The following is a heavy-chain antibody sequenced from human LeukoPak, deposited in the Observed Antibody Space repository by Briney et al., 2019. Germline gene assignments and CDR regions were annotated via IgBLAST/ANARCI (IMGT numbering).Heavy chain of an antibody. CDR2: IYTSGST. J-gene: IGHJ6*03. CDR1: GGSISAYY. D-gene: IGHD2-2*01. CDR3: ARGIYCSSTTCYYYYYYMDV. Sequence: SETLSLTCTVSGGSISAYYWSWIRQPAGEGLEWIGRIYTSGSTNYNPSLKSRVTMSLDTSKNQFSLKLSSVTAADTAVYYCARGIYCSSTTCYYYYYYMDVWGKGTTVTVSS. V-gene: IGHV4-4*07.